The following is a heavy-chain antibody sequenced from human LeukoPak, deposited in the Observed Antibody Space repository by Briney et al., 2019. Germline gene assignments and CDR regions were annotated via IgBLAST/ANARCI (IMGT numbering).Heavy chain of an antibody. V-gene: IGHV4-39*07. CDR1: GGSINTPNYY. J-gene: IGHJ4*02. D-gene: IGHD6-19*01. Sequence: PSETLSLTCTVSGGSINTPNYYWGWIRQTPGKGLEWIGNIFYSGGTYYSPSLTSRVTISVDTSKNQFSLKLSSVTAADTAVYYCARGQGDSSGWYLLDYWGQGTLVTVSS. CDR3: ARGQGDSSGWYLLDY. CDR2: IFYSGGT.